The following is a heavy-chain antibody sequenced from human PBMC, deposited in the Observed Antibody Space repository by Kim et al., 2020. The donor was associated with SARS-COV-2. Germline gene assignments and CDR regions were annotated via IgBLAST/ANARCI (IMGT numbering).Heavy chain of an antibody. D-gene: IGHD2-2*01. J-gene: IGHJ3*02. CDR2: IYYSGST. Sequence: SETLSLTCTVSGGSISSYYWSCIRQPPGKGLEWIGYIYYSGSTNYNPSLKSRVTISVDTSKNQFSLKLSSVTAADTAVYYCARRALGYCSSTSCQDAFDIWGQGTMVTVSS. V-gene: IGHV4-59*08. CDR3: ARRALGYCSSTSCQDAFDI. CDR1: GGSISSYY.